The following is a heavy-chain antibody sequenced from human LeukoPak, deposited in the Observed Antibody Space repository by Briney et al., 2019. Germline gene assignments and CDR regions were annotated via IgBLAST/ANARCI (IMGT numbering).Heavy chain of an antibody. CDR1: GFTFSSYA. J-gene: IGHJ4*02. CDR3: AKGGHDFNPFYC. CDR2: IKGGGGDP. V-gene: IGHV3-23*01. Sequence: GGPLRLSCAASGFTFSSYAMGWVRQAPGKGLEWVSSIKGGGGDPFYAGSVRGRFTISRDNSKNTLYLQLNSLRAEDTAVYFCAKGGHDFNPFYCWGQGALVTVSS. D-gene: IGHD1-1*01.